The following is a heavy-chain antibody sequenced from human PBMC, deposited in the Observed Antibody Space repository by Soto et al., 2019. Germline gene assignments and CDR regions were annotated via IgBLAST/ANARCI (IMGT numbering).Heavy chain of an antibody. Sequence: LGESLKISCKGSGYSFTSYWIGWVRQMPWKGLEWMGIIYPRDSDTRYSPSFQGQVTISADKSISTAYLQWSSLKASDTAMYYCARVLYDFWSGYPYGMDVWGQGTTVTVCS. J-gene: IGHJ6*01. D-gene: IGHD3-3*01. CDR2: IYPRDSDT. V-gene: IGHV5-51*01. CDR1: GYSFTSYW. CDR3: ARVLYDFWSGYPYGMDV.